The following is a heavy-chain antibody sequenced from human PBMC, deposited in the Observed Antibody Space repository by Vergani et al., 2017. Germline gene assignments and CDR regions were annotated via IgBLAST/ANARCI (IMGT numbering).Heavy chain of an antibody. CDR1: GFKFSDHY. J-gene: IGHJ6*02. D-gene: IGHD1-26*01. CDR3: ATNPDRATTRHYYAMDV. V-gene: IGHV3-11*04. CDR2: ISPVASTV. Sequence: LEESGGGSVKPGGSLRLSCAASGFKFSDHYMSWIRQAPGKGLEWVSHISPVASTVSYTDSVTGRFTVSRDNDNNSLTLDMTTLRVEDTAVYYCATNPDRATTRHYYAMDVWGQGTTVTVSS.